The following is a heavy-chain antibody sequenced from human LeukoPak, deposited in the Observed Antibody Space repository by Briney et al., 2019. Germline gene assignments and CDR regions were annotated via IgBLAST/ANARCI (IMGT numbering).Heavy chain of an antibody. J-gene: IGHJ3*02. D-gene: IGHD3-10*01. V-gene: IGHV1-2*02. CDR2: INPNSGGT. CDR1: GYTFTGYY. Sequence: ASVKVSCKASGYTFTGYYMHWVRQAPGQGLEWMGWINPNSGGTSYAQKFQGRVTMTRDTSISTAYMELSRLRSDDTAVYYCARYLPYYYKPDIWGQGTMVTVSS. CDR3: ARYLPYYYKPDI.